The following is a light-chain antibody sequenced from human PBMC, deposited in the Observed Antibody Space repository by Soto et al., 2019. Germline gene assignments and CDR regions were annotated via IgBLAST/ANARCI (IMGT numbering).Light chain of an antibody. Sequence: EIVMTQSPGTLSESPGERVTLSCRASQGVNIHLAWYQQKPGQAPRLLIYDASARVTGIPARFSGGGSGTEFTLTISSLQSEDFAVYYCQQYDNWPLTFGGGTKVQIK. V-gene: IGKV3-15*01. CDR1: QGVNIH. CDR3: QQYDNWPLT. J-gene: IGKJ4*01. CDR2: DAS.